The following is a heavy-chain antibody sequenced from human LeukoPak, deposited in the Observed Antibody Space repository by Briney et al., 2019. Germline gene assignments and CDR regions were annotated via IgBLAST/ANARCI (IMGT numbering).Heavy chain of an antibody. CDR3: ARVSTYYDFWSGYYTDGGIDY. D-gene: IGHD3-3*01. CDR2: ISAYNGNT. J-gene: IGHJ4*02. CDR1: GYTFTSYG. Sequence: ASVNVSCKASGYTFTSYGISWVRQAPGQGLEWMGWISAYNGNTNYAQKLQGRVTMTTDTSTSTAYMELRSLRSDDTAVYYCARVSTYYDFWSGYYTDGGIDYWGQGTLVTVSS. V-gene: IGHV1-18*01.